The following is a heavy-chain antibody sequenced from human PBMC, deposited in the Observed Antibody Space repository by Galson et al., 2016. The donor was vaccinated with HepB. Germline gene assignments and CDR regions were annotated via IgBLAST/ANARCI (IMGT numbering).Heavy chain of an antibody. Sequence: SLRLSCAASGFAFGDSALSWFRQAPGKGLEWIGFIRSKTYGATREYAASVKGRFTVSRDDSKSIAFLQMTGLKTEDTAVYYCASPNFDGPFDHWGQGTLVTVSS. CDR2: IRSKTYGATR. D-gene: IGHD3-9*01. CDR3: ASPNFDGPFDH. J-gene: IGHJ4*02. CDR1: GFAFGDSA. V-gene: IGHV3-49*03.